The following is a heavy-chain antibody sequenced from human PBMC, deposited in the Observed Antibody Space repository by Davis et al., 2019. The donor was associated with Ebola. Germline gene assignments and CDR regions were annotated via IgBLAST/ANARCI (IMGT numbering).Heavy chain of an antibody. V-gene: IGHV3-30-3*01. CDR1: GLTFSNYA. CDR2: IFADGSNK. Sequence: GGSLRLSCAVSGLTFSNYAMHWVRQAPGKGLEWVGLIFADGSNKYYADSVKGRFTISRDNSKNTLYLQMNSLRAEDTAVYYCARGTGMDVWGKGTTVTVSS. D-gene: IGHD2-8*01. CDR3: ARGTGMDV. J-gene: IGHJ6*04.